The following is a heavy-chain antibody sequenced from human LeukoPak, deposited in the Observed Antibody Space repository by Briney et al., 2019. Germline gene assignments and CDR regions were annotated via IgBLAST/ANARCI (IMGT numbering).Heavy chain of an antibody. D-gene: IGHD3-3*01. CDR3: ARRHQIFGVPSYGMDV. CDR2: INAGNGNT. V-gene: IGHV1-3*01. Sequence: SVKVSCKASGYTFTSYAMHWVRQAPGQRLEWMGWINAGNGNTKYSQKFQGRVTITRDTSASTAYMELSSLRSEDTAVYYCARRHQIFGVPSYGMDVWGQGTTVTVSS. J-gene: IGHJ6*02. CDR1: GYTFTSYA.